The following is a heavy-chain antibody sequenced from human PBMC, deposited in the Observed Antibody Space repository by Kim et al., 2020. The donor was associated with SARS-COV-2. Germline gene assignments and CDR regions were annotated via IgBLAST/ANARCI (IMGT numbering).Heavy chain of an antibody. CDR3: AKGRGRYAFDI. J-gene: IGHJ3*02. V-gene: IGHV3-33*06. D-gene: IGHD4-17*01. CDR2: K. Sequence: KYYADSVKGRFTISRDNSKNTLYLQMNSLRAEDTAVYYCAKGRGRYAFDIWGQGTMVTVSS.